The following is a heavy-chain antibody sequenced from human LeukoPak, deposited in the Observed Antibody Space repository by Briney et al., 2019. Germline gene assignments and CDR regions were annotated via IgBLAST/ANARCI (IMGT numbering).Heavy chain of an antibody. CDR1: GFTFSHAW. Sequence: GGSLRLSCAGSGFTFSHAWMGWVRQAPGKGLEWVGRITGKANGGTADYAAPVEGRFTISRDDSEKTLYLQMNSLKIEDTAVYYCTTDLVNIWWEVLPTSATQGNWGQGTLVTVSS. D-gene: IGHD2-15*01. CDR3: TTDLVNIWWEVLPTSATQGN. J-gene: IGHJ4*02. V-gene: IGHV3-15*01. CDR2: ITGKANGGTA.